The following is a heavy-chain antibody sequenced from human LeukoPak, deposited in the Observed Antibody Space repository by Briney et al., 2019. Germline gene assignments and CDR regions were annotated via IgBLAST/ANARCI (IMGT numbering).Heavy chain of an antibody. CDR1: GGSISSHY. CDR3: ARSYNSGSYYPYFFDY. CDR2: IYYTGST. V-gene: IGHV4-59*11. D-gene: IGHD3-10*01. J-gene: IGHJ4*02. Sequence: SETLSLTCTVSGGSISSHYWSWIRQPPGKGLEWIGYIYYTGSTNYNPSLKSRVTISVDTSNNRFSLRLSSLTAADTAVYYCARSYNSGSYYPYFFDYWGQGTLVTVSS.